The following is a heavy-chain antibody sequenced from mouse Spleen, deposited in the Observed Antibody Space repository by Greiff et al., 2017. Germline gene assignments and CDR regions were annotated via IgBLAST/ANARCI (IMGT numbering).Heavy chain of an antibody. CDR2: ISYSGST. V-gene: IGHV3-2*02. CDR3: ARGGLLRLLDY. CDR1: GYSITSDYA. D-gene: IGHD1-2*01. J-gene: IGHJ2*01. Sequence: EVQRVESGPGLVKPSQSLSLTCTVTGYSITSDYAWNWIRQFPGNKLEWMGYISYSGSTSYNPSLKSRISITRDTSKNQFFLQLNSVTTEDTATYYCARGGLLRLLDYWGQGTTLTVSS.